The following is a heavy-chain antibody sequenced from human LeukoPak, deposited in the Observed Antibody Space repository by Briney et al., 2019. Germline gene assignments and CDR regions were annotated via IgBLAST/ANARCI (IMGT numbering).Heavy chain of an antibody. CDR3: QNFDYGDSD. Sequence: PGGSLRLSCAASGFTFSSYWMSWVRQAPGKGLEWAANIKQDGSEKYYVDSVKGRFTISRDNAKNSLYLQMNSLRAEDTAVYYCQNFDYGDSDWGQGTLVTVSS. D-gene: IGHD4-17*01. CDR1: GFTFSSYW. V-gene: IGHV3-7*01. CDR2: IKQDGSEK. J-gene: IGHJ4*02.